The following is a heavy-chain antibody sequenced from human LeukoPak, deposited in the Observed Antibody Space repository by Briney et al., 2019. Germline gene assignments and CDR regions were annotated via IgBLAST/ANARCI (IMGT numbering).Heavy chain of an antibody. CDR1: GFTFSTFA. CDR3: AKGADRFGEFES. Sequence: GGSLRLSCAASGFTFSTFAMSWVRQAPGKGLEWVSGITGDDNIAYYAVSVKGRFTISRDDSTNMLHLQMSSLRAEDTATYYCAKGADRFGEFESWGQGTLVTVSS. V-gene: IGHV3-23*01. D-gene: IGHD3-10*01. J-gene: IGHJ4*02. CDR2: ITGDDNIA.